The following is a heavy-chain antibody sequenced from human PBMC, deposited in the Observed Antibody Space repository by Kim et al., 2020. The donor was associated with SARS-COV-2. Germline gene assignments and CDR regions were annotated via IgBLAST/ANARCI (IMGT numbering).Heavy chain of an antibody. CDR3: ARGRGYSSGSHHYYFDY. J-gene: IGHJ4*02. Sequence: GGSLRLSCAASGFTFSSYAMHWVRQAPGKGLEWVAVISYDGSNKYYADSVKGRFTISRDNSKNTLYLQMNSLRAEDTAVYYCARGRGYSSGSHHYYFDYWGQGTLVTVSS. CDR2: ISYDGSNK. D-gene: IGHD6-19*01. V-gene: IGHV3-30-3*01. CDR1: GFTFSSYA.